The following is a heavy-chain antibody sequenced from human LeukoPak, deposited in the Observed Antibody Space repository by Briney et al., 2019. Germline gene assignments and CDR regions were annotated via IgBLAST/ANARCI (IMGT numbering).Heavy chain of an antibody. J-gene: IGHJ2*01. CDR3: ARDLRGYYPAGGYFDL. CDR2: ISAYNGNT. V-gene: IGHV1-18*01. CDR1: GYTFTSYG. D-gene: IGHD3-10*01. Sequence: ASVKVSCKASGYTFTSYGISWVRQAPGQGLEWMGWISAYNGNTNYAQKLQGKVTMTTDTSTSTAYMELRSLRSDDTAVYYCARDLRGYYPAGGYFDLRGRGTLVTVSS.